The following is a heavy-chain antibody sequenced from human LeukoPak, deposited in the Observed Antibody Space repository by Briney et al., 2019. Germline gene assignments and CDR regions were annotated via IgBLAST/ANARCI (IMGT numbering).Heavy chain of an antibody. J-gene: IGHJ5*02. Sequence: GAAVKVSCKASGYTFTSYAMHWVRQAPGQRLEWMGWINAGNGNTKYSQKFQGRVTITRDTSASTAYMELSSLRSEDTAVYYCARNRQLAKNWFDPWGQGTLVTVSS. V-gene: IGHV1-3*01. D-gene: IGHD6-13*01. CDR2: INAGNGNT. CDR3: ARNRQLAKNWFDP. CDR1: GYTFTSYA.